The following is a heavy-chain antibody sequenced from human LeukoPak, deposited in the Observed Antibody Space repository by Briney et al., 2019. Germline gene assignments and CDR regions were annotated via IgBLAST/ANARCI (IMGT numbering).Heavy chain of an antibody. Sequence: GGSLRLSCAASGFPFSNYWMSWVRQAPGKGLEWVAHIKQDGSEKYYVASVKGRFTISRENAKNSLYLQMNSLRAKDTAVYYCAKEVYYGMDVWGQGTTVTVSS. V-gene: IGHV3-7*05. CDR1: GFPFSNYW. CDR3: AKEVYYGMDV. CDR2: IKQDGSEK. J-gene: IGHJ6*02.